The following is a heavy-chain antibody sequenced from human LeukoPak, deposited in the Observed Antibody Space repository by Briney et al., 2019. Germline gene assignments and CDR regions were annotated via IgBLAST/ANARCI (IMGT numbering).Heavy chain of an antibody. J-gene: IGHJ3*01. CDR2: IKGDGSES. D-gene: IGHD1-26*01. V-gene: IGHV3-7*01. CDR3: ARDGLGSGRTGGMDV. CDR1: GFTFSSHW. Sequence: GGSLRLSCAASGFTFSSHWMSWVRQAPGKGMEWVANIKGDGSESFYVDSLKGRFTISRDNAKNSLYLQMNSLRAEDTALYYCARDGLGSGRTGGMDVWGQGTMVTVSS.